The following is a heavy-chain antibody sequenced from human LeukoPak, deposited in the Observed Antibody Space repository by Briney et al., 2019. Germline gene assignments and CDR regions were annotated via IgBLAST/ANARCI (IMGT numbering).Heavy chain of an antibody. V-gene: IGHV3-23*01. CDR2: ISGSGGST. CDR1: GFTFSSYS. J-gene: IGHJ4*02. Sequence: GGSLRLSCAASGFTFSSYSMSWVRQAPGKGLEWVSAISGSGGSTYYADSVKGRFTISRDNSKNTLYLQMNSLRAEDTAVYYCAKAYSSSYLYFDYWGQGTLVTVSS. CDR3: AKAYSSSYLYFDY. D-gene: IGHD6-13*01.